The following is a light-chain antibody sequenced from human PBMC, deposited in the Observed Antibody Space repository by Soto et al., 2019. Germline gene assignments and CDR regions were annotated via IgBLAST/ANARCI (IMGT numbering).Light chain of an antibody. CDR3: QSFDSSLSAVV. CDR1: SSNIGAGYD. CDR2: GNK. Sequence: QSVLTQPPSVSGSPGQRVTISCTGNSSNIGAGYDVHWYHQVPGTAPKLLIYGNKNRPSGVPDRFSGSKSGTSAYLAITGLQAEDEADYYCQSFDSSLSAVVFGGGTKLTVL. V-gene: IGLV1-40*01. J-gene: IGLJ2*01.